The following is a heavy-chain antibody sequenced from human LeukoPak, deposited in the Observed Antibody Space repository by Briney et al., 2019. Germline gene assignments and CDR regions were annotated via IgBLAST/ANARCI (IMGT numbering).Heavy chain of an antibody. CDR2: ISGSGGST. V-gene: IGHV3-23*01. Sequence: PGGSLRLSCAASGFTFSSYAMSWVRQAPGKGLEWVSAISGSGGSTYYADSVKGRFTISRDNSKNTLYLQMNGLRAEDTAVYYCASLGYSSSIFDHWGQGTLVTVSS. CDR1: GFTFSSYA. J-gene: IGHJ4*02. D-gene: IGHD6-6*01. CDR3: ASLGYSSSIFDH.